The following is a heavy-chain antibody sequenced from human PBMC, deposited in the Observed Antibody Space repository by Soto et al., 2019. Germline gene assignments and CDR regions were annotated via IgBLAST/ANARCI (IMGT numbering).Heavy chain of an antibody. J-gene: IGHJ3*02. D-gene: IGHD1-7*01. V-gene: IGHV4-30-4*01. CDR2: IYYSGST. Sequence: SETLSLTCTVSGGSISSGDYYWSWIRQPPGKGLEWIGYIYYSGSTYYNPSLKSRVTISVDTSKNQFSLKLSSVTAADTAVYYCARSITGTTFAFDIWGQGTMVTVSS. CDR1: GGSISSGDYY. CDR3: ARSITGTTFAFDI.